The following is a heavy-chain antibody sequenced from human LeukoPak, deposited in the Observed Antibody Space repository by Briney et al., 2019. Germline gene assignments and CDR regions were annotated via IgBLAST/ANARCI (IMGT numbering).Heavy chain of an antibody. CDR2: IYYSGST. D-gene: IGHD1-20*01. CDR1: GGSISSGGYY. Sequence: SETLSLTCTVSGGSISSGGYYWSWIRQHPGKGLEWIGYIYYSGSTYYNPSLNSRVTISVDTSKNQFSLKLSSVTAADTAVYYCASANGGITGTTTYYYGMDVWGQGTTVTVSS. CDR3: ASANGGITGTTTYYYGMDV. V-gene: IGHV4-31*03. J-gene: IGHJ6*02.